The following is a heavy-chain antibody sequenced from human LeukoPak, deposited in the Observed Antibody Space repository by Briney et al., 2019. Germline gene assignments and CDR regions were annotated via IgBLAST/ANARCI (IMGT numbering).Heavy chain of an antibody. J-gene: IGHJ4*02. V-gene: IGHV3-49*04. CDR2: IRSKTYGGTT. CDR1: GFTFGDYA. Sequence: GGSLRLSCITSGFTFGDYAMSWVRQAPGKGLEWVGFIRSKTYGGTTEYAASVKGRFTISKDDSKSIAYLQMNSLKTEDTGVYYCTRLPSGFAFGYWGQGTLVTVSS. D-gene: IGHD6-19*01. CDR3: TRLPSGFAFGY.